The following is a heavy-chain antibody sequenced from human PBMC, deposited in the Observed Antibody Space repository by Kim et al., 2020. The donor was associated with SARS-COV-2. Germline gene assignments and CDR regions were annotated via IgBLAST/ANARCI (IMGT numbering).Heavy chain of an antibody. J-gene: IGHJ5*02. CDR3: ARVTVRGVISYNWFDP. CDR1: GGSFSGYY. Sequence: SETLSLTCAVYGGSFSGYYWSWIRQPPGKGLEWIGEINHSGSTNYNPSLKSRVTISVDTSKNQFSLKLSSVTAADTAVYYCARVTVRGVISYNWFDPWGQGTLVTVSS. CDR2: INHSGST. V-gene: IGHV4-34*01. D-gene: IGHD3-10*01.